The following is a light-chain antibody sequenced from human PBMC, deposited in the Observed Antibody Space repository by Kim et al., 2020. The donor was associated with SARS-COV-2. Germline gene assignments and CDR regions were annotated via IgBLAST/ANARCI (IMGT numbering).Light chain of an antibody. J-gene: IGKJ2*01. Sequence: PGERATRSCRASQSVSTNVAWYQQKPGQAPRLLIYGAATRATGIPARFSGSGSGTEFTLTISSLPSEDFAVYYCQQYNNWPLYTFGQGTKLEI. V-gene: IGKV3-15*01. CDR3: QQYNNWPLYT. CDR2: GAA. CDR1: QSVSTN.